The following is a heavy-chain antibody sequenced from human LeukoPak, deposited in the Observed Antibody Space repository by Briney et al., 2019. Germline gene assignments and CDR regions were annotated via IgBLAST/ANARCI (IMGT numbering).Heavy chain of an antibody. V-gene: IGHV3-23*01. Sequence: GGSLRLSCAASGFTFSSYAMSWVRQAPGKGLEWVSAISGSGGSTYYADSVKGRFTISRGNAKNSLYLQMNSLRVEDTAVYYCARDESGDNDAFDIWGQGTMVTVSS. CDR1: GFTFSSYA. CDR3: ARDESGDNDAFDI. J-gene: IGHJ3*02. D-gene: IGHD2-21*01. CDR2: ISGSGGST.